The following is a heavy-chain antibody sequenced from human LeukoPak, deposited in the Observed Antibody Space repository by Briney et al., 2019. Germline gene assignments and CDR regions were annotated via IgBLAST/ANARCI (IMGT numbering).Heavy chain of an antibody. V-gene: IGHV4-39*07. D-gene: IGHD4-17*01. CDR2: IYYSGST. CDR3: AGTEHDYGDYGFTR. J-gene: IGHJ4*02. Sequence: SETLSLTCTVSGGSISSSSYYWGWIRQPPGKGLEWIGSIYYSGSTYYNPSLKSRVTISVDTSKNQFSLKLSSVTAADTAVYYCAGTEHDYGDYGFTRWGQGTLVTVSS. CDR1: GGSISSSSYY.